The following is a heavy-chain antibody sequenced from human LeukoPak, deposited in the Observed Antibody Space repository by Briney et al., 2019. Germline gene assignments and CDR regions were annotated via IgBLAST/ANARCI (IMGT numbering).Heavy chain of an antibody. J-gene: IGHJ3*02. V-gene: IGHV1-18*01. CDR2: ISPNNGNT. CDR3: TRVRNSNNWWGAFDI. CDR1: GYSFGTSS. Sequence: ASVKVSCKAFGYSFGTSSISWVRQAPGQRLEWMGWISPNNGNTHYAQGVQGRVTMTTDTSRSTAYMELRSLRSDDTAVYYCTRVRNSNNWWGAFDIWGQGTMVPVSS. D-gene: IGHD1-1*01.